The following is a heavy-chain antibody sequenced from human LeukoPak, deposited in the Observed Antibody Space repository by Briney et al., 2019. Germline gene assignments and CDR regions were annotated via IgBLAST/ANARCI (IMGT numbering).Heavy chain of an antibody. J-gene: IGHJ4*02. CDR3: AREEGADSSGYYPPYFDY. CDR2: TYHSGST. CDR1: GYSISSGYY. D-gene: IGHD3-22*01. V-gene: IGHV4-38-2*02. Sequence: KPSETLSLTCTVSGYSISSGYYWGWIRQPPGKGLGWIGSTYHSGSTYYNPSLKSRVTISVDTSKNQFSLKLSSVTAADTAVYYCAREEGADSSGYYPPYFDYWGQGTLVTVSS.